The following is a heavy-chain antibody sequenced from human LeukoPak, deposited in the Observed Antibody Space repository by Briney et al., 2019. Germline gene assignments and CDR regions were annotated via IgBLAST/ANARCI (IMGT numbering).Heavy chain of an antibody. J-gene: IGHJ4*02. D-gene: IGHD6-13*01. CDR1: GFSLSNYW. V-gene: IGHV3-7*01. CDR2: IKPTRCES. CDR3: GRFGKEAAVYL. Sequence: GGSLSLSYAASGFSLSNYWVTWVRQAPGQGPEFLANIKPTRCESYYVDPAKGRFTISRDNAKNLVLLQMNILRGGDTALYFRGRFGKEAAVYLWGRGTLVTVSS.